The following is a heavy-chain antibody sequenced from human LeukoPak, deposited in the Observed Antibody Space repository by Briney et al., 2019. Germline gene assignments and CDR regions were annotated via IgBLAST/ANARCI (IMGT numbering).Heavy chain of an antibody. CDR2: ISSSGTTI. CDR3: ARDPSQYYYGSGSSTFDY. D-gene: IGHD3-10*01. Sequence: GGSLRLSCAASGFTFSSYSMNWVRQAPGKGLEWVSYISSSGTTIYYADSVKGRFTISRDNAKTSLHLQMNSLRAEDTAVYYCARDPSQYYYGSGSSTFDYWGQGTLVTVSS. J-gene: IGHJ4*02. V-gene: IGHV3-48*01. CDR1: GFTFSSYS.